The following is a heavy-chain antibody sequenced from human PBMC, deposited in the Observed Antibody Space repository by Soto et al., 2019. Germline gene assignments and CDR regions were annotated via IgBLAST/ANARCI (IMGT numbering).Heavy chain of an antibody. CDR2: MSSSGTFI. D-gene: IGHD2-2*01. Sequence: EIQLVESGGGLVKPGGSLRLSCAASGFTLSSYSMNWVRQAPGKGLEWVSTMSSSGTFIYYADSVKGRFTISRDDARNLLFLQMDSLSADDTAMYYCARRLSGTQCTTARCYYCQYWGRGTLVTVSS. CDR1: GFTLSSYS. V-gene: IGHV3-21*06. CDR3: ARRLSGTQCTTARCYYCQY. J-gene: IGHJ1*01.